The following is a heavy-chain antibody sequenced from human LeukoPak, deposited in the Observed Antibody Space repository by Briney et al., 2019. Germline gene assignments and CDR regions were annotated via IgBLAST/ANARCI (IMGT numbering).Heavy chain of an antibody. CDR1: GFTFASSA. CDR3: ATEKHHDFWSGSYYFYMDV. Sequence: SVKVSCKASGFTFASSAVQWVRQARGQRLEWIGWIVVGSGNTNYAQKFQERVTITRDMSTSTAYMELSSLRSEVTALYYCATEKHHDFWSGSYYFYMDVWGKGTTVTVSS. D-gene: IGHD3-3*01. V-gene: IGHV1-58*01. CDR2: IVVGSGNT. J-gene: IGHJ6*03.